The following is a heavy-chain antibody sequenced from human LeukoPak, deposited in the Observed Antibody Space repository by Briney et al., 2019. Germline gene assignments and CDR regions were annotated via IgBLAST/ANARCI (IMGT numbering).Heavy chain of an antibody. CDR1: GFTFSSYS. V-gene: IGHV3-21*01. J-gene: IGHJ4*02. Sequence: TGGSLRLSCAASGFTFSSYSMNWVRQAPGKGLEWVSSISSSSSYIYYADSVKGRFTISRDNAKNSLYLQMNSLRAEDTAVYYCASTYDFWSGALTYYFDYWGQGTLVTVSS. CDR3: ASTYDFWSGALTYYFDY. D-gene: IGHD3-3*01. CDR2: ISSSSSYI.